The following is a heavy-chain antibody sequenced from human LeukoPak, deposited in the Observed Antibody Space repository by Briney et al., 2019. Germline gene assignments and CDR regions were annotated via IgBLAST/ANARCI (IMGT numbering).Heavy chain of an antibody. CDR1: GGSFSGYY. Sequence: SETLSLTCAVYGGSFSGYYWSWIRQPQGKGLEWIGEINHSGSTNYNPSLKSRVTISLDKSKKQFSLKLSSVTAADTAVYYCARQAAGSGWYFDYWGQGTLVTVSS. CDR3: ARQAAGSGWYFDY. D-gene: IGHD6-19*01. CDR2: INHSGST. J-gene: IGHJ4*02. V-gene: IGHV4-34*01.